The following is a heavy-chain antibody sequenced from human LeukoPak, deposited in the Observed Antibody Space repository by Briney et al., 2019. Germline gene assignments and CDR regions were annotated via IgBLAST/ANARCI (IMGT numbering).Heavy chain of an antibody. CDR3: AGSYYAPYYGMDV. CDR1: GGSISSYY. CDR2: IYKGGST. Sequence: PSETLSLTCTVSGGSISSYYWSWIRQSPEKGLEWLGYIYKGGSTNYNPSLKSRVTISVDTSKNQFSLKLSSVTAADTAVYYCAGSYYAPYYGMDVWGQGTTVTVSS. D-gene: IGHD3-10*01. V-gene: IGHV4-59*01. J-gene: IGHJ6*02.